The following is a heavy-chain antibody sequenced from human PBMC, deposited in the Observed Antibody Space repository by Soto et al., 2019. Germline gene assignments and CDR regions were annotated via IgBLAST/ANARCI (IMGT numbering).Heavy chain of an antibody. Sequence: GGSLRLSCAASGFTFSNAWMSWVRQAPGKGLEWVGRIKSKTDGGTTDYAAPVKGRFTISRDDSKNTLYLQMNSLKTEDTAVYYCTTGEEFSSGYCYVAYDAFDIWGQGTMVTVSS. CDR3: TTGEEFSSGYCYVAYDAFDI. CDR2: IKSKTDGGTT. V-gene: IGHV3-15*01. J-gene: IGHJ3*02. D-gene: IGHD3-22*01. CDR1: GFTFSNAW.